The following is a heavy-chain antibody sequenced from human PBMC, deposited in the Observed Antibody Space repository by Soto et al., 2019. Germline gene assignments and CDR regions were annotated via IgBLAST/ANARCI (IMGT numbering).Heavy chain of an antibody. J-gene: IGHJ4*02. CDR2: ISGTGRST. CDR3: AKGNTSGWYFFDY. D-gene: IGHD6-19*01. Sequence: GGSLRLSCEASGFTFSDCAMSWVRQAPGKGLEWVSGISGTGRSTFCADSVKDRFTISRDNSKNTVYLQMTSLRAEDTAVYYCAKGNTSGWYFFDYWGQGTLVTVSS. V-gene: IGHV3-23*01. CDR1: GFTFSDCA.